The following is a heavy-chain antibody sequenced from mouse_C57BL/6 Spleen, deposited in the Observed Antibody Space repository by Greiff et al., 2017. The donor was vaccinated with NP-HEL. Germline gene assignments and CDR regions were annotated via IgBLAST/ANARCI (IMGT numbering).Heavy chain of an antibody. CDR2: IDPENGDT. CDR1: GFNIKDDY. J-gene: IGHJ2*01. D-gene: IGHD1-1*01. V-gene: IGHV14-4*01. CDR3: TRGKYYYGSSYPYYFDY. Sequence: VQLQQSGAELVRPGASVKLSCTASGFNIKDDYMHWVKQRPEQGLEWIGWIDPENGDTEYASKFQGKATITADTSSPTAYLQLISLTSDDTAVYYCTRGKYYYGSSYPYYFDYWGQGTTLTVSS.